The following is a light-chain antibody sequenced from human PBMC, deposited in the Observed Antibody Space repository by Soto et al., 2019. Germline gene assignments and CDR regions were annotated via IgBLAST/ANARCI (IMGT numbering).Light chain of an antibody. CDR1: QSVSSN. Sequence: EIVMTQSPATLSVSPGERATLSCRASQSVSSNLAWYQQKPGQAPRLLIYGASTRATGIPARFSGSGSGTDFTLTISSLQSEDFAVYYCQQYGTPLPRLTFGGGTKVEI. V-gene: IGKV3-15*01. CDR3: QQYGTPLPRLT. J-gene: IGKJ4*01. CDR2: GAS.